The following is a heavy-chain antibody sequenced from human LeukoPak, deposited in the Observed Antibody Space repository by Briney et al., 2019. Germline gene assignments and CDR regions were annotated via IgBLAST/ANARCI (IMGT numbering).Heavy chain of an antibody. CDR2: ISYDGSNK. Sequence: GGSLRLSCAASGFTFSSYGMHWVRQAPGKGLEWVAVISYDGSNKYYADSVKGRFTISRDNSKDTPYLQMNSLRAEDTAVYYCAKDKLVRYPKYYFDYWGQGTLVTVSS. V-gene: IGHV3-30*18. J-gene: IGHJ4*02. D-gene: IGHD6-13*01. CDR1: GFTFSSYG. CDR3: AKDKLVRYPKYYFDY.